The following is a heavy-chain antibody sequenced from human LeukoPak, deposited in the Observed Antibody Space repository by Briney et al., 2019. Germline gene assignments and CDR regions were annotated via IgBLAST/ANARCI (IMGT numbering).Heavy chain of an antibody. J-gene: IGHJ5*02. V-gene: IGHV3-48*03. D-gene: IGHD1-14*01. CDR2: ISSSGDTI. CDR1: GFXFSSYE. CDR3: ARGYWFDP. Sequence: GGSLRLSCAVSGFXFSSYEINWVRQAPGKGLEWVSYISSSGDTIYYADSVKGRFTISRDNAKNSLYLQMNSLRAEDTAVYYCARGYWFDPWGQGTLVTVSS.